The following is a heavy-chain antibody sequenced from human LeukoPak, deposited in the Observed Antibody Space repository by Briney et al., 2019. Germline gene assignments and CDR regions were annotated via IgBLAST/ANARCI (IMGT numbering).Heavy chain of an antibody. D-gene: IGHD3-22*01. CDR1: GGSMFNYY. Sequence: SETLSLTCTVSGGSMFNYYWNWIRQPPGKGLERIGYIYVNGITNYSPSLRSRGTISIATSKNQFSLRLTSVTAADTAMYYCARRAYYDSSGYHPTSGYFDLWGRGTLVSVSS. CDR2: IYVNGIT. V-gene: IGHV4-4*08. J-gene: IGHJ2*01. CDR3: ARRAYYDSSGYHPTSGYFDL.